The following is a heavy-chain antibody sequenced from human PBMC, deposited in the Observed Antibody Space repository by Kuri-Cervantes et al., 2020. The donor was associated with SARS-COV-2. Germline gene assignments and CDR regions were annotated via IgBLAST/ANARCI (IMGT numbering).Heavy chain of an antibody. CDR3: ARDVNIVVVPAYYYGMDV. Sequence: GGSLRLSCAASGFTFSSYAMHWVRQAPGKGLEWVAVISYDGSNKYYADSVKGRFTISRDNAKNSLYLQMNSLRAEDTAVYYCARDVNIVVVPAYYYGMDVWGQGTTVTVSS. D-gene: IGHD2-2*01. CDR2: ISYDGSNK. V-gene: IGHV3-30-3*01. CDR1: GFTFSSYA. J-gene: IGHJ6*02.